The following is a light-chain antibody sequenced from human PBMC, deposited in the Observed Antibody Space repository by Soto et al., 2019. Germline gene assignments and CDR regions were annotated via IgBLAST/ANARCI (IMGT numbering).Light chain of an antibody. J-gene: IGLJ1*01. V-gene: IGLV1-40*01. CDR3: QSYDSGLSTSI. Sequence: QSVLTQPPSVSGAPGQGVTISCTGSNSNIGAGNGVHWYQQLLGAAPRLLIYDNGNRPSGVPDRFSGFKSGTSASLAITGLQAEDEADYYCQSYDSGLSTSIFGTGTKLTVL. CDR1: NSNIGAGNG. CDR2: DNG.